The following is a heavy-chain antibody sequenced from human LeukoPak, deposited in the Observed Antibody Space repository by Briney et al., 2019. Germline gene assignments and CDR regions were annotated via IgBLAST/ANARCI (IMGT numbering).Heavy chain of an antibody. J-gene: IGHJ6*03. D-gene: IGHD3-3*01. CDR2: IYYSGST. V-gene: IGHV4-59*12. CDR3: AREESLTIFGVVILRYYYMDV. Sequence: PSETLSLTCTVSGGSISSYYWSWIRQPPGKGLEWIGYIYYSGSTNYNPSLKSRVTISVDTSKNQFSLKLSSVTAADTAVYYCAREESLTIFGVVILRYYYMDVWGKGTTVTVSS. CDR1: GGSISSYY.